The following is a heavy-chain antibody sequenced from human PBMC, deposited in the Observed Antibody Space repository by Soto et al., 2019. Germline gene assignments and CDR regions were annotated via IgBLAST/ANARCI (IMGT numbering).Heavy chain of an antibody. CDR2: IYPCDSDT. V-gene: IGHV5-51*01. J-gene: IGHJ6*02. CDR3: ARAPYDILTGYSVNDYYYYGMDV. CDR1: GYRFTIYW. D-gene: IGHD3-9*01. Sequence: PGESLKISCNGSGYRFTIYWIGLVPQMPGKGLEWMGIIYPCDSDTRYSPSFQCQVTISADKSICTAYLQWSSLKASDTAMYYCARAPYDILTGYSVNDYYYYGMDVWGQGTTVTVSS.